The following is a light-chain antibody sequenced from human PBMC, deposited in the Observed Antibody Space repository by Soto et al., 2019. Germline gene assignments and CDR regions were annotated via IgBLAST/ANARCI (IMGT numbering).Light chain of an antibody. CDR3: QKSSSIKYT. CDR2: DTS. Sequence: DIQMTQSPSSLSASVGDRVTITCRASQTISTYLNWYQQIPEKAPKILIYDTSNLQNVVTSRFSGSGSGTDFTLTSSSLQPEDFATYYCQKSSSIKYTFGQGTKLEIK. V-gene: IGKV1-39*01. CDR1: QTISTY. J-gene: IGKJ2*01.